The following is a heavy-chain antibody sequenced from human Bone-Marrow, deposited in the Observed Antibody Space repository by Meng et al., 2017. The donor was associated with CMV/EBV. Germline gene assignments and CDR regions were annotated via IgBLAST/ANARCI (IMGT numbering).Heavy chain of an antibody. CDR2: ISYDGSNK. J-gene: IGHJ5*02. V-gene: IGHV3-30-3*01. CDR1: GFTFSSYA. Sequence: SCKASGFTFSSYAMHWVRQAPGKGLEWVAVISYDGSNKYYADSVKGRFTISRDNSKNTLYLQMNSLRAEDTAVYYCATQWFDPWGQGTLVTVSS. CDR3: ATQWFDP.